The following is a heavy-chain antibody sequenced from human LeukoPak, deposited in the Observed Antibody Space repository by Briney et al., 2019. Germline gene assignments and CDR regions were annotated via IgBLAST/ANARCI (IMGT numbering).Heavy chain of an antibody. J-gene: IGHJ3*02. V-gene: IGHV3-30*18. CDR2: ISCDGSNK. D-gene: IGHD3-10*01. CDR3: AKDRDGAFDI. Sequence: PGRSLRLSCAASGFTFSSYGMHWVRQAPGEGXEWVAVISCDGSNKYYADSVKGRFTISRDNSKNTLYLQMNSLRAEDTAVYYYAKDRDGAFDIWGQGTMVTVSS. CDR1: GFTFSSYG.